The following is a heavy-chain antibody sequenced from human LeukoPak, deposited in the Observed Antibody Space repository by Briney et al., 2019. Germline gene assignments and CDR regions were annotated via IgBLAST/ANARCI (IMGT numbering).Heavy chain of an antibody. CDR2: VVGHTGHT. Sequence: ASVKVSCKTSGHTFPKNGISWVRQAPGQGLEWMGWVVGHTGHTKYTQKFQGRVIMTTDTSTATSYMELRSLKYDDTAIYYCVNVGRLHYVLEDWGQGTLVTVSS. V-gene: IGHV1-18*01. J-gene: IGHJ4*02. CDR3: VNVGRLHYVLED. CDR1: GHTFPKNG. D-gene: IGHD3-3*01.